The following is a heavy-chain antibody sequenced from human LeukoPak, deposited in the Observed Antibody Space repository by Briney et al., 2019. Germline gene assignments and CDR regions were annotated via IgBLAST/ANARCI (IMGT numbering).Heavy chain of an antibody. CDR3: ARHSRDYPQNWFDP. V-gene: IGHV4-59*08. D-gene: IGHD4-17*01. CDR2: VYSASA. CDR1: GVSITNYY. Sequence: PSETLSLTCSVSGVSITNYYWSWFRQSPGKGLEWIGYVYSASANYNPSLKSRVTMSLDTSQNQFSLKLTSVTAADTAMYYCARHSRDYPQNWFDPCGEGTLFTVSS. J-gene: IGHJ5*02.